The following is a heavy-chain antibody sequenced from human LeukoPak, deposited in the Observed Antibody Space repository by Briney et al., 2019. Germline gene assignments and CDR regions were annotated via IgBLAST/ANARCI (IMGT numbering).Heavy chain of an antibody. CDR3: ARGVLYVWGAYYFDV. V-gene: IGHV3-74*03. CDR2: ISTDGSKI. D-gene: IGHD3-10*02. Sequence: GGSLRLSCAASGFAPGTYWMHWVRQAPGKGLVWVARISTDGSKITYADSVKGRFSISRDHAKNTVYLQMNSLRVDDTAVYYCARGVLYVWGAYYFDVWGQGTLVTVSS. J-gene: IGHJ4*02. CDR1: GFAPGTYW.